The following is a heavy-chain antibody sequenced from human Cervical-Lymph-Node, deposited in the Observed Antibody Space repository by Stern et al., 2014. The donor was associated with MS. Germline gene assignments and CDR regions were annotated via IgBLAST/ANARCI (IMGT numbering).Heavy chain of an antibody. CDR2: IYPGDSDT. J-gene: IGHJ4*02. V-gene: IGHV5-51*01. Sequence: VQLVQSGAEVKKAGESLKIACKGSGYTFTTYWIAWVRQMPGTGLEWMGIIYPGDSDTKDSPSFEGQVPISDDKSINTAYLQWSSLKASDTAMYYCARLLAGSSSSIDYWGQGTLVTVSS. D-gene: IGHD6-13*01. CDR3: ARLLAGSSSSIDY. CDR1: GYTFTTYW.